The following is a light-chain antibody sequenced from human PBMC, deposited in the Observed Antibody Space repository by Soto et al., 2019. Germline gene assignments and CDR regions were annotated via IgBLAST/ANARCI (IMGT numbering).Light chain of an antibody. Sequence: TQSPVTLSLSPGERATLSCRASQSFRGLLAWYQQKPGKAPKLLIYGASTLQSGVPSRFSGSGSGTDYTLTISSLQPEDFATYYCQQSYRTPTFGQGTRLEIK. V-gene: IGKV1-39*01. J-gene: IGKJ5*01. CDR3: QQSYRTPT. CDR1: QSFRGL. CDR2: GAS.